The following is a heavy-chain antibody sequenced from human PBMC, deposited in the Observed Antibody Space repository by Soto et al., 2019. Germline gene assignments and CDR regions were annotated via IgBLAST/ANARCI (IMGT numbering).Heavy chain of an antibody. CDR1: GFTVRNYN. V-gene: IGHV3-48*01. Sequence: GSLRLSCAASGFTVRNYNMNWVRQAPGKGLEWVAHISLGGTTVDYADSVKGRFTISRDDADNSLFLQMNSLGAEDTALYYCVREQLYYNDV. J-gene: IGHJ3*01. CDR2: ISLGGTTV. D-gene: IGHD2-8*01. CDR3: VREQLYYNDV.